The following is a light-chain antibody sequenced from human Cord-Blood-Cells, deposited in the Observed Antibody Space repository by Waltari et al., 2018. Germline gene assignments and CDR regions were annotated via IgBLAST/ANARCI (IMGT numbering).Light chain of an antibody. CDR1: SSNIGSNY. Sequence: QSVLTPPPSASGTPGQRVTISCSGSSSNIGSNYVYWYQQLPGTAPKLLIYRNNQRPSGVPDRFSGSKSGTSASLAISGLRSEDEADYYCAAWDDSLSGWVFGGGTKLTV. V-gene: IGLV1-47*01. CDR3: AAWDDSLSGWV. J-gene: IGLJ3*02. CDR2: RNN.